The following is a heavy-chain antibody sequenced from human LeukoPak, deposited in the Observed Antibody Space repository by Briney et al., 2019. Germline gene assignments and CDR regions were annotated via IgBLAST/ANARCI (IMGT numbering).Heavy chain of an antibody. CDR1: GGTFSSYA. D-gene: IGHD1-1*01. CDR2: IIPIFGTA. Sequence: SVKVSCKASGGTFSSYAISWVRQAPGQGLEWMGGIIPIFGTANYAQKFQGRVTITADESTSTAYMELSSLRSEDTAVYYCARNWNDVYNWFDPWGQGTLVTVSS. J-gene: IGHJ5*02. CDR3: ARNWNDVYNWFDP. V-gene: IGHV1-69*01.